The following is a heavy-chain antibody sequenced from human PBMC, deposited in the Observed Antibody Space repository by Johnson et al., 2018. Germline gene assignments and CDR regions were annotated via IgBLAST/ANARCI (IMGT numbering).Heavy chain of an antibody. V-gene: IGHV3-30*18. Sequence: QVQLVQSGGGVVQPGRSLRLSCAASGFTFSSYGMHWVRQAPGKGLEWVAVISYDGSNKYYADSVKGRFTISRDNSKNTLYLQMNGLRAEDTAVYYCAKLSGWYPDYFQHWGQGTLVTVSS. J-gene: IGHJ1*01. CDR1: GFTFSSYG. CDR3: AKLSGWYPDYFQH. CDR2: ISYDGSNK. D-gene: IGHD6-13*01.